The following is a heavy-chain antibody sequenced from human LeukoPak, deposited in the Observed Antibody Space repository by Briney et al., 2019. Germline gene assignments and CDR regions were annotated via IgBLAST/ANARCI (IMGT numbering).Heavy chain of an antibody. CDR1: EFSISTYS. Sequence: GRSLRLSCIASEFSISTYSMHWVRQAPGKGLQWVAVMSRDGSFENYADSVKGRFTISRDNSKKTAFLEMNSLRAEDTAVYYCARGGLSSSWFDPWGQGTPVTVSS. J-gene: IGHJ5*02. V-gene: IGHV3-30-3*01. D-gene: IGHD2/OR15-2a*01. CDR3: ARGGLSSSWFDP. CDR2: MSRDGSFE.